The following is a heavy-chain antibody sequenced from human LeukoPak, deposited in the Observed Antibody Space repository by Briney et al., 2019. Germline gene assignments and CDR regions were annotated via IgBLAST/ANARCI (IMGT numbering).Heavy chain of an antibody. Sequence: SETLSLTCTVSGGSISSYYWSWIRQPPGKGLEWIGYIYYSGSTNYNPSLKSRVTISVDTSKNQFSLKLSSVTAADTAVYYCGTNYVNYYYGMDVWGQGTTVTVSS. CDR2: IYYSGST. CDR3: GTNYVNYYYGMDV. V-gene: IGHV4-59*01. CDR1: GGSISSYY. J-gene: IGHJ6*02. D-gene: IGHD1-7*01.